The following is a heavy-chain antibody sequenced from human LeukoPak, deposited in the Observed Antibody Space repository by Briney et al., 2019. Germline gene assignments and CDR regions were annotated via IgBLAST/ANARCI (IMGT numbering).Heavy chain of an antibody. Sequence: ASVKVSCKASGYTFTSYGISWVRQAPGQGPEWMGWISAYNGNTNYAQQFQGRVTLTTDTSTSTAYMEVRSLTSADTAVYYCARGLQIGFLEYWGQGTLVTVSS. CDR3: ARGLQIGFLEY. D-gene: IGHD4-11*01. V-gene: IGHV1-18*01. CDR2: ISAYNGNT. J-gene: IGHJ4*02. CDR1: GYTFTSYG.